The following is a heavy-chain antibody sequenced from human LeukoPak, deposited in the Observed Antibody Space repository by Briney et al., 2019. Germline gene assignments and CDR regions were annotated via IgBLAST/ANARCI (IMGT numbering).Heavy chain of an antibody. CDR1: GFTFDSYA. Sequence: QPGGSLRLSCAASGFTFDSYAMTWVRQAPGKGLEWVSIISSGGGGTYFADSVKGRFTISRDNSKNTVYLQMNSLRAEDTAVYYCAKKGPAGDPPYFDSWGQGTLVTVSS. J-gene: IGHJ4*02. D-gene: IGHD3-10*01. CDR3: AKKGPAGDPPYFDS. CDR2: ISSGGGGT. V-gene: IGHV3-23*01.